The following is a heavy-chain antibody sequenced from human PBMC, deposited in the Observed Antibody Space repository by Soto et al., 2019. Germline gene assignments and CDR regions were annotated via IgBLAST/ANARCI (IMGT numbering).Heavy chain of an antibody. CDR3: AKDQNWFDP. J-gene: IGHJ5*02. CDR2: IIPIFGTA. D-gene: IGHD2-15*01. Sequence: SVKVSCKASGYTFTGYYMHWVRQAPGQGLEWMGGIIPIFGTANYAQKFQGRVTITADESTSTAYMELSSLRSEDTAVYYCAKDQNWFDPWGQGTLVTVSS. CDR1: GYTFTGYY. V-gene: IGHV1-69*13.